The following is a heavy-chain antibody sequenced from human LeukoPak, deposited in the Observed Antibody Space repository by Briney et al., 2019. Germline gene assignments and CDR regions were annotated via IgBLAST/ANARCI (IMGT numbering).Heavy chain of an antibody. CDR2: IYTSGFT. V-gene: IGHV4-4*07. J-gene: IGHJ4*02. Sequence: PSETLSLTCTVSGGSISSYFWTWIRQPAVKGLEWVGHIYTSGFTTYNPSLMSRLTMSVDTSKNQFSLKLSSVTAAETAVYYCAREEAAAGRSIDYWGQGTLVTVSS. D-gene: IGHD6-13*01. CDR3: AREEAAAGRSIDY. CDR1: GGSISSYF.